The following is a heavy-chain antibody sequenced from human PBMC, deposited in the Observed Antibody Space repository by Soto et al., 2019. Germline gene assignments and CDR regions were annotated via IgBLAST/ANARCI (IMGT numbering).Heavy chain of an antibody. CDR2: IIPIFGTA. Sequence: QVQLVQSGAEVKKPGSSVKVSCKASGGTFSSYAISWVRQAPGQGLEWMGGIIPIFGTANYAQKFQGRVTITADESTSTAYMELSSPRSEDTAVYYCARDTNDSSGYYKNDAFDIWGQGTMVTVSS. J-gene: IGHJ3*02. V-gene: IGHV1-69*01. CDR3: ARDTNDSSGYYKNDAFDI. D-gene: IGHD3-22*01. CDR1: GGTFSSYA.